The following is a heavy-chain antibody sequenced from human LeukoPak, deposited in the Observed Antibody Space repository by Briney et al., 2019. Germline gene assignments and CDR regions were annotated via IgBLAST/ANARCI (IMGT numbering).Heavy chain of an antibody. V-gene: IGHV1-69*01. Sequence: SVKVSCKASGGTFSSYAISWVRQAPGQGLEWMGGRITIFGTANYAQKFQGRVTITADESTSTAYMELSSLRSEDTAVYYCARDQGGVATNTAGRFDPWGQGTLVTVSS. CDR2: RITIFGTA. D-gene: IGHD5-12*01. CDR3: ARDQGGVATNTAGRFDP. J-gene: IGHJ5*02. CDR1: GGTFSSYA.